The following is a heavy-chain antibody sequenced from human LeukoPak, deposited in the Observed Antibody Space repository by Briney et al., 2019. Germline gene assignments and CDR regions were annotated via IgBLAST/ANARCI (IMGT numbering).Heavy chain of an antibody. CDR2: INHNGSTNT. Sequence: PSETLSLTCAVYGGSFSGYFCSWIRQPPGKGLEWIGEINHNGSTNTNYNPSLKSRVTISVDTSMKQFSLKLSSVTAADTAVYYCARGFQYSSSSRGMDVWGQGTTVTVSS. J-gene: IGHJ6*02. CDR1: GGSFSGYF. V-gene: IGHV4-34*01. D-gene: IGHD6-13*01. CDR3: ARGFQYSSSSRGMDV.